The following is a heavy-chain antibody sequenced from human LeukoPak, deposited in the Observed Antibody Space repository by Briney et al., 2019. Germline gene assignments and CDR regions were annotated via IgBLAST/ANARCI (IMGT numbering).Heavy chain of an antibody. Sequence: GGSLRLSCAASGLIFSKYWMTWVRQAPGKGLEWVASIKPDGSEKYYVDSVKGRFTISRDNAKNSLYLQMNSLRAEDTAVYYCARHRNSGSYVFDYWGQGTLVTVSS. J-gene: IGHJ4*02. CDR1: GLIFSKYW. CDR3: ARHRNSGSYVFDY. V-gene: IGHV3-7*01. D-gene: IGHD1-26*01. CDR2: IKPDGSEK.